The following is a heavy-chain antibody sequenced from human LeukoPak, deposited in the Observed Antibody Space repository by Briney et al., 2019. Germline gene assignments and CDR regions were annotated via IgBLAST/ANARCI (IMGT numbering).Heavy chain of an antibody. CDR1: GTSVSGYY. CDR2: IYSSGST. J-gene: IGHJ3*02. CDR3: ARGSLTDAFDI. V-gene: IGHV4-4*07. Sequence: ASETLSLTCTVSGTSVSGYYWSWIRQPAGKGLEWLGRIYSSGSTHYNPSLKSRVTLSLDTSKNQFSLRLRSVTAADTAVYYCARGSLTDAFDIWGQGTMVTVSS.